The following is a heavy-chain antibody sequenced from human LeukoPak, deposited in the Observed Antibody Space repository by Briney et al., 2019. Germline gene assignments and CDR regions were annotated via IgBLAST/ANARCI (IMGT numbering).Heavy chain of an antibody. Sequence: SETLSLTCAVYGGSFSGYYWSWVRQPPGKGLEWIGYIYYSGSTNYNPSLKSRVTISVDTSKDQFSLKLSSVTAADTAVYYCAGGHDFWSGYYDNWFDPWGQGTLVTVSS. V-gene: IGHV4-59*01. CDR1: GGSFSGYY. CDR2: IYYSGST. J-gene: IGHJ5*02. D-gene: IGHD3-3*01. CDR3: AGGHDFWSGYYDNWFDP.